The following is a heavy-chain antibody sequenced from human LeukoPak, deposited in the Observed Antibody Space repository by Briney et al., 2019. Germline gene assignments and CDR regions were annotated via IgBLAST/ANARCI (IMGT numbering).Heavy chain of an antibody. J-gene: IGHJ5*02. V-gene: IGHV4-34*01. D-gene: IGHD2-2*01. CDR2: INHSGST. CDR1: GGSFSGYY. CDR3: ARLPRYCSSTSCYGP. Sequence: PSETLSLTCAVYGGSFSGYYWSWIPQPPGKGLEWIGEINHSGSTNYNPSLKSRVTISVDTSKNQFSLKLSSVTAADTAVYYCARLPRYCSSTSCYGPWGEGTLVTVSS.